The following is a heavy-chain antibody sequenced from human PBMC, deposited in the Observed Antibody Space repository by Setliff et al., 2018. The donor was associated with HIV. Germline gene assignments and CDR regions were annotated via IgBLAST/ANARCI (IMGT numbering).Heavy chain of an antibody. Sequence: ASVKVSCKASGYTFTSYGISWVRQAPGQRLEWMGWISAYNGNTNYAQKLQGRVTMTTDTSTSTAYMELRSLRSDDTAVYYSAREWRQQWLVPVVGYMDVWGKGTTVTVSS. V-gene: IGHV1-18*01. CDR3: AREWRQQWLVPVVGYMDV. D-gene: IGHD6-19*01. CDR2: ISAYNGNT. J-gene: IGHJ6*03. CDR1: GYTFTSYG.